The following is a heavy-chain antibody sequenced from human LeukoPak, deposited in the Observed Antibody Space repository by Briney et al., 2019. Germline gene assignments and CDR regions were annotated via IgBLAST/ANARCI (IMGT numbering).Heavy chain of an antibody. CDR2: ISYDGSKK. CDR3: AKDLSEKYTSDY. J-gene: IGHJ4*02. CDR1: GSTFSTHA. D-gene: IGHD2-2*02. Sequence: GRSLRLSCAASGSTFSTHAMHWVRQAPGKGLEWGAFISYDGSKKTYTDSVKGRFTISRDNSQNTLYLQMNSLRAEDTAVYYCAKDLSEKYTSDYWGQGTLVTVST. V-gene: IGHV3-30*04.